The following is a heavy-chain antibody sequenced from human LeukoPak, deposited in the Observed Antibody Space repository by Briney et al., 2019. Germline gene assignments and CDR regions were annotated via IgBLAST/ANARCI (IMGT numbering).Heavy chain of an antibody. V-gene: IGHV1-69*04. D-gene: IGHD2-15*01. Sequence: SVKVSFKASGGTFSSYAISWVRQAPGQRLEWMGRIIPILGIANYAQKFQGRVTITADKSTSTAYMELSSLISEDTALHYSASGDCSGGSCYNNWFDPWGQGNLVTVSS. CDR2: IIPILGIA. J-gene: IGHJ5*02. CDR1: GGTFSSYA. CDR3: ASGDCSGGSCYNNWFDP.